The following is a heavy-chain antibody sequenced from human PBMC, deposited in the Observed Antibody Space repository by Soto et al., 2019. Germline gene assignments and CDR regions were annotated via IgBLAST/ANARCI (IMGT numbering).Heavy chain of an antibody. CDR3: ARDAPANWNYDHYGMDV. J-gene: IGHJ6*02. D-gene: IGHD1-1*01. Sequence: GGSLRLSCAASGFTFSSYWMSWVRQAPGKGLEWVANIKQDGSEKYYVDSVKGRFTISRDNAKNSLYLQMNSLRAEDTAVYYCARDAPANWNYDHYGMDVWGQGTTVTVSS. V-gene: IGHV3-7*05. CDR1: GFTFSSYW. CDR2: IKQDGSEK.